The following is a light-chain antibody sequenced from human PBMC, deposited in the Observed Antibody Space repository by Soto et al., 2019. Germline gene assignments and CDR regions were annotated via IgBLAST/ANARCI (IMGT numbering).Light chain of an antibody. J-gene: IGKJ5*01. Sequence: EIVLTQSPGTLSLSPGERATLSCRSSQSFSSAYLAWYQQMPGQAPRLLIYGASTRATGTPDRFSGGGSGTDFTLTISRLEPEDFAVYYCQQYGNAPVTFGQGTQLEI. CDR1: QSFSSAY. V-gene: IGKV3-20*01. CDR2: GAS. CDR3: QQYGNAPVT.